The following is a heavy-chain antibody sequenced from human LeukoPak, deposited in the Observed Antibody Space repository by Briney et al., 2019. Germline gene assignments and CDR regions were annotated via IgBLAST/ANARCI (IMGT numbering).Heavy chain of an antibody. D-gene: IGHD2-2*01. V-gene: IGHV1-18*01. Sequence: ASVKVSCKASGYTFTSYGISWVRQAPGQGLEWMGWISAYNGSTNYAQKLQGRVTMTTDTSTSTAYMELRSLRSDDTAVYYCARDVPPQYCSSTSCYLGSDAFDIWGQGTMVTVSS. CDR2: ISAYNGST. CDR3: ARDVPPQYCSSTSCYLGSDAFDI. CDR1: GYTFTSYG. J-gene: IGHJ3*02.